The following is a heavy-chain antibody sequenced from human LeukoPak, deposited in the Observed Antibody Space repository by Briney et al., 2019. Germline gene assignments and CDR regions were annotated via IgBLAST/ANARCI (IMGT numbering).Heavy chain of an antibody. Sequence: ASVKVSCKASGYTFTSYAMHWVRQAPGQRLEWMGWINAGNGNTKYSQKFQGRVTITRDTSASTAYMELSSLRSEDTAVYYCARQSLAARPGSYYYGMDVWGQGTTVTVSS. V-gene: IGHV1-3*01. D-gene: IGHD6-6*01. CDR3: ARQSLAARPGSYYYGMDV. CDR2: INAGNGNT. J-gene: IGHJ6*02. CDR1: GYTFTSYA.